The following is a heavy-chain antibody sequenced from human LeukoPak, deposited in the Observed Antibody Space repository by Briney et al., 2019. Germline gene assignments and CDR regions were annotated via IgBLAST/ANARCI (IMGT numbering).Heavy chain of an antibody. V-gene: IGHV3-23*01. CDR3: AKSGSSWHDWFEP. J-gene: IGHJ5*02. CDR1: GFTFSSYA. D-gene: IGHD6-13*01. Sequence: GGSLRLSCAASGFTFSSYALSGVRQAPGKGLEWVSTVTGDGLTTFYADSVKGRFTISRDNSKNTLYLQMNSLRAEDTALYYCAKSGSSWHDWFEPWGQGTLVTVSS. CDR2: VTGDGLTT.